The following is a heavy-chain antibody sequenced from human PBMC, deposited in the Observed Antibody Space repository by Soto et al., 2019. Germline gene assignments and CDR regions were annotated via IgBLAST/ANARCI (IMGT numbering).Heavy chain of an antibody. J-gene: IGHJ4*02. V-gene: IGHV4-39*01. CDR1: GGPISSSSYY. CDR3: ARHRGAMTNYSSGYPYYFDY. D-gene: IGHD3-3*01. CDR2: IYYSGST. Sequence: KLSETLSLTCTVSGGPISSSSYYWGWIRQPPGKGLEWIGSIYYSGSTYYNPSLKSRVTISVDTSKNQSSLKLSSVTAADTAVYYCARHRGAMTNYSSGYPYYFDYWGQGTLVAVSS.